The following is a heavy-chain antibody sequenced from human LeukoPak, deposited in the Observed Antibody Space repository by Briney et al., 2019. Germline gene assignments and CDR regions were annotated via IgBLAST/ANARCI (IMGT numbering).Heavy chain of an antibody. J-gene: IGHJ6*02. CDR1: GFTFSSYA. CDR2: ISYDGSNK. D-gene: IGHD2-2*01. CDR3: ARGDIVVVPAATDYYYGMDV. Sequence: GGSLRLSCAASGFTFSSYAMHWVRQAPGKGLEWVAVISYDGSNKYYADSVKGRFTISRDNSKNTLYPQMNSLRAEDTAVYYCARGDIVVVPAATDYYYGMDVWGQGTTVTVSS. V-gene: IGHV3-30-3*01.